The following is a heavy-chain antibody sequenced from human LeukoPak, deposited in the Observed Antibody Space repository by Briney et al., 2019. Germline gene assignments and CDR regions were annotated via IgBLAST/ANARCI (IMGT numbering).Heavy chain of an antibody. Sequence: PSETLSLTCAVYGGSFSGFYWNWIRQPPGKGLEWIGYIYHSGSTYYNPPLKSRVTISVDSSKTQFSLKLSSVTAADTAVYYCSRGSNYYGSSNWFDPWGQGTLVTVSS. CDR1: GGSFSGFY. CDR3: SRGSNYYGSSNWFDP. V-gene: IGHV4-34*01. J-gene: IGHJ5*02. CDR2: IYHSGST. D-gene: IGHD3-10*01.